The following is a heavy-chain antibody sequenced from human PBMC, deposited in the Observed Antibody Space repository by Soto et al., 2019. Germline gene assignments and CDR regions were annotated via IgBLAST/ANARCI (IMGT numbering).Heavy chain of an antibody. D-gene: IGHD7-27*01. Sequence: QVQLQESGPGLVKPSQTLSLTCTVSGGSISSGGYYWSWIRQHPGKGLEGIGYIYYSGSTYFNPSLKSRVTIAVDTSKNQFSLKLSSVTAAATAVYYCARDNWGTGGNWFDPWGQGTLVTVSS. CDR2: IYYSGST. J-gene: IGHJ5*02. V-gene: IGHV4-31*03. CDR3: ARDNWGTGGNWFDP. CDR1: GGSISSGGYY.